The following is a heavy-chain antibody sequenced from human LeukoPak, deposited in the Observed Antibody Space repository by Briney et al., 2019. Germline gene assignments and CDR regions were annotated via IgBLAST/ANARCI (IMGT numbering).Heavy chain of an antibody. V-gene: IGHV3-23*01. CDR2: IDYDGGSG. CDR1: GFTFSSHA. Sequence: GGSLRLSCAASGFTFSSHAMSWIRQAPGKGLEWVSSIDYDGGSGHYADSVKGRFTISRDNSNNTLFLHLNSLRAEDTAVYYFAKAPVTSCRGAYCYPFDYWGQGTLVTVSS. J-gene: IGHJ4*02. CDR3: AKAPVTSCRGAYCYPFDY. D-gene: IGHD2-21*01.